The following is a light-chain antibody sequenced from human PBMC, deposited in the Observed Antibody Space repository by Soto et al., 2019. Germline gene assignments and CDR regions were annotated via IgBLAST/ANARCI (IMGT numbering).Light chain of an antibody. CDR3: QHAKIFPVT. J-gene: IGKJ5*01. Sequence: DIQMTQSPYSLSASVGDTVTITCRSSQDVGRWLSWYQQKPGKAPKILIFAASSLQSGVPSRFSGSGSGTDFTLTITSLQSEDFATYYCQHAKIFPVTFGQGTRLEIK. CDR1: QDVGRW. V-gene: IGKV1D-12*01. CDR2: AAS.